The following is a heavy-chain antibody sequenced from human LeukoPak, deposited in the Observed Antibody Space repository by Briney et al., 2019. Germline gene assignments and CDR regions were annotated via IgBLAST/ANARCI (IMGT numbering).Heavy chain of an antibody. J-gene: IGHJ4*02. CDR3: ARVRGYSSGWYGYYFDY. CDR2: IYYSGST. Sequence: SETLSPTCTVSGGSISSYYWSWIRQPPGKGLEWIGYIYYSGSTNYNPSLKSRVTISVDTSKNQFSLKLSSVTAADTAVYYCARVRGYSSGWYGYYFDYWGQGTLVTVSS. CDR1: GGSISSYY. V-gene: IGHV4-59*01. D-gene: IGHD6-19*01.